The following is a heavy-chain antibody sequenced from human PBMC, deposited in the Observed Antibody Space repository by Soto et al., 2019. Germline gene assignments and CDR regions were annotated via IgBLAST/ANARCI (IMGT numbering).Heavy chain of an antibody. CDR2: INHSGST. D-gene: IGHD3-10*01. J-gene: IGHJ6*02. CDR3: ARGFWDYYGSGSYYPSPTYYYYGMDV. V-gene: IGHV4-34*01. CDR1: GGSFSGYY. Sequence: PSETLSLTCAVYGGSFSGYYWSWIRQPPGKGLEWIGEINHSGSTNYNPSLKSRVTISVDTSKNQFSLKLSSVTAADTAVYYCARGFWDYYGSGSYYPSPTYYYYGMDVWGQGTTVTVSS.